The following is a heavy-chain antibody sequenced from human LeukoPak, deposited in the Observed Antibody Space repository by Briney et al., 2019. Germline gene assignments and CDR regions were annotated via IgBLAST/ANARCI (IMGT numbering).Heavy chain of an antibody. D-gene: IGHD4-23*01. CDR1: GYTFTAYY. Sequence: GASVKVSCKASGYTFTAYYMHWVRQAPGQGLEWMGWINPNSGGTNYAQKFQGRVTMTRDTSISTAYMELSRLRPDDTAVYYCAREVDYGGNGLGWFDPWGQGTLVTVSS. J-gene: IGHJ5*02. CDR3: AREVDYGGNGLGWFDP. CDR2: INPNSGGT. V-gene: IGHV1-2*02.